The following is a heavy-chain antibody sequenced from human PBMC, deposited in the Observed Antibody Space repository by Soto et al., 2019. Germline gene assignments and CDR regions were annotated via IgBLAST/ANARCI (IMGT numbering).Heavy chain of an antibody. CDR2: IYPGDSDT. Sequence: PGESLKISCKGSGSSFTSYWIGLVRQIPGKGLEWMGIIYPGDSDTRYSPSFQGRVTISADKSISTAYLQWSSLNASDTAMYYCARVSSSGYYGMDVWGQGTTVTVSS. CDR3: ARVSSSGYYGMDV. J-gene: IGHJ6*02. CDR1: GSSFTSYW. D-gene: IGHD6-6*01. V-gene: IGHV5-51*01.